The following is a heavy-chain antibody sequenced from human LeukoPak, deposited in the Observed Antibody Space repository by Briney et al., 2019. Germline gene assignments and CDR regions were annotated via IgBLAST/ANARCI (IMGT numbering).Heavy chain of an antibody. D-gene: IGHD2-15*01. CDR1: RFTFSSFW. V-gene: IGHV3-7*01. Sequence: GGSLRLSCGASRFTFSSFWMSWVRQAPGKGLEWVANIKGDGSKKYYVDSVKGRFTISRDNSKNSLYLQMNSLRAEDTAIYYCTRDQDYLDYWGQGTLVTVSS. CDR3: TRDQDYLDY. J-gene: IGHJ4*02. CDR2: IKGDGSKK.